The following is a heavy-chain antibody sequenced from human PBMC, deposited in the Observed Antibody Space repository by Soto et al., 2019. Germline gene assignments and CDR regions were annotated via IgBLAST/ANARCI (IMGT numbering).Heavy chain of an antibody. CDR3: AKDSFSCGPFDY. Sequence: GGSLRLSCAASGFTFDDYTMHWVRQAPGKGLEWVSLISWDGGITYYADSVKGRFTISRDNSKNSLYLQMNSLRTEDTALYYCAKDSFSCGPFDYWGQGTLVTVSS. J-gene: IGHJ4*02. CDR2: ISWDGGIT. CDR1: GFTFDDYT. V-gene: IGHV3-43*01. D-gene: IGHD6-19*01.